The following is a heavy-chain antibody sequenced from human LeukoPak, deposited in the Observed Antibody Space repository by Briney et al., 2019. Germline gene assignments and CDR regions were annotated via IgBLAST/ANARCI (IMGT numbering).Heavy chain of an antibody. CDR1: GFTFSDYY. D-gene: IGHD3-10*02. Sequence: PGGSLRLSCAASGFTFSDYYMSWLRQAPGKGLEWVSYISSSGSTIYYTDSVKGRFTISRDNAKNSLYLQMNRLRAEDTAVYYCARDHLFGELSPGGMDVWGQGTTVTVSS. CDR3: ARDHLFGELSPGGMDV. V-gene: IGHV3-11*01. CDR2: ISSSGSTI. J-gene: IGHJ6*02.